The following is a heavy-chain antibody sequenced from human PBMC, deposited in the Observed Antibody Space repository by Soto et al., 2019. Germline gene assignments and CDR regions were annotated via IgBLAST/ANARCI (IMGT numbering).Heavy chain of an antibody. J-gene: IGHJ6*02. CDR2: IIPIFGTA. CDR3: ARFRYSSGWSGYYYYYGMDV. CDR1: GGTFSSYA. D-gene: IGHD6-19*01. V-gene: IGHV1-69*01. Sequence: QVQLVQSGAEVKKPGSSVKVSCKASGGTFSSYAISWVRQAPGQGLEWMGGIIPIFGTANYAQKFQGRVTIPAVESTSTAYMELSSLRSEDTAVYYCARFRYSSGWSGYYYYYGMDVWGQGTTVTVSS.